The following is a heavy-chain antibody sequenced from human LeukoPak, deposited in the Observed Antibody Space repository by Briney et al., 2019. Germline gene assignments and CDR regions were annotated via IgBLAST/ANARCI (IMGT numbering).Heavy chain of an antibody. D-gene: IGHD4-23*01. Sequence: GASVKASCKASGYTFTSYGISWVRQAPGQGLEWMGWISAYNGNTNYARKLQGRVTMTTDTSTSTAYMELRSLRSDDTAVYYCARVSMVVTLNWFDPWGQGTLVTVSS. J-gene: IGHJ5*02. CDR3: ARVSMVVTLNWFDP. CDR2: ISAYNGNT. V-gene: IGHV1-18*01. CDR1: GYTFTSYG.